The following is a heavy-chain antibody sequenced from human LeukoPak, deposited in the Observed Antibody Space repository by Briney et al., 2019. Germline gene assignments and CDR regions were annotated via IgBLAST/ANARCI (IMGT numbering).Heavy chain of an antibody. CDR2: ISTSSVTT. V-gene: IGHV3-23*01. D-gene: IGHD3-10*01. CDR1: GFTFSSYA. CDR3: AKDSASGSGLWVHFDY. J-gene: IGHJ4*02. Sequence: PGGSLRLSCGPSGFTFSSYAMIWVRQAPGKGLEWVSGISTSSVTTHYADAVKGRFTISRDDSKNTLYLQMNSLRAEDTAVYYCAKDSASGSGLWVHFDYWGQGTLVTVSS.